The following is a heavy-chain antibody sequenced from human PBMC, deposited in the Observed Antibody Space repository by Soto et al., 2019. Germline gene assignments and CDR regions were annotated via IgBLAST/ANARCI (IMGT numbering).Heavy chain of an antibody. CDR1: GGSISSYF. D-gene: IGHD2-2*01. Sequence: PSQTVSPTCGVSGGSISSYFRNWLRQPPGKGLEWIGYIYDDGTTDYNPSLKSRVTILLDMSKNQFSLKLSSVTAADTAVYYCVSSRSAIYGDALDVWGQGTMVTVS. CDR3: VSSRSAIYGDALDV. J-gene: IGHJ3*01. CDR2: IYDDGTT. V-gene: IGHV4-59*03.